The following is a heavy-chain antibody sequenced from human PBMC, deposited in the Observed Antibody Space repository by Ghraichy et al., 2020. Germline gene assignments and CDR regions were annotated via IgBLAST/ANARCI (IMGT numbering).Heavy chain of an antibody. CDR1: GGSISRSNYY. D-gene: IGHD2-2*01. CDR2: FYFSGRT. V-gene: IGHV4-39*07. Sequence: SETLSLTCTVSGGSISRSNYYWGWIRQPPGKRLQWIGSFYFSGRTYYNPSLKSRVIISVDTSKNQSSLKLRSVTAADTAVYYCVSYSSSRYEYFDYWGQGTLVTVSS. J-gene: IGHJ4*02. CDR3: VSYSSSRYEYFDY.